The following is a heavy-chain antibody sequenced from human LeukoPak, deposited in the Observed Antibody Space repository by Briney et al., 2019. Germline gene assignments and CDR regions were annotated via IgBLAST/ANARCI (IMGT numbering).Heavy chain of an antibody. V-gene: IGHV1-18*01. CDR2: IDCANGNT. J-gene: IGHJ5*02. D-gene: IGHD3-3*02. CDR3: ARDKLARDWFDP. CDR1: GGTFSRYA. Sequence: ASVKVSCKASGGTFSRYAFTWVRQAPGQGLEWMGWIDCANGNTYYEQRLQGRVTMTIDTSTNMAYMELRSLRSDDTAMYFCARDKLARDWFDPWGQGTLVTVSS.